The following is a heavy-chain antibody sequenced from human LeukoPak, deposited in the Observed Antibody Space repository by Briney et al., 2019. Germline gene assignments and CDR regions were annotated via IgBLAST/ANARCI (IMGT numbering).Heavy chain of an antibody. CDR1: GGSISTYY. D-gene: IGHD6-19*01. J-gene: IGHJ4*02. Sequence: SETLSLTCTVSGGSISTYYWSWIRQPPGKGLEWIGNIYYSGSTSYNPSLKSRVTISVDTSKNQFSLKLNSVTAADTAVYHCARDGNSGWVDYWGQGTLVTVSS. CDR2: IYYSGST. V-gene: IGHV4-59*01. CDR3: ARDGNSGWVDY.